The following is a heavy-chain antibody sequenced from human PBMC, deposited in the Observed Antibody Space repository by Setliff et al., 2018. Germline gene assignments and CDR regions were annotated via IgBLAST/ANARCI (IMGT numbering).Heavy chain of an antibody. V-gene: IGHV4-39*07. CDR2: IYYRGST. CDR1: GGSISSSSYY. D-gene: IGHD3-3*01. Sequence: SETLSLTCTVSGGSISSSSYYWGWIRQPPGKGLEWIGSIYYRGSTYYNPSLKSRVTISIDTSKNQFSLKLSSVTAADTAVYYCARVTGYYDFWSGYYIGSGWFDPWGQGTLVTVSS. CDR3: ARVTGYYDFWSGYYIGSGWFDP. J-gene: IGHJ5*02.